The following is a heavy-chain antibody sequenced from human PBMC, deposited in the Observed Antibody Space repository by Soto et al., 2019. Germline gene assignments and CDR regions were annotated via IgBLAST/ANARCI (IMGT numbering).Heavy chain of an antibody. CDR3: ARGSGYDSSGYYGY. J-gene: IGHJ4*02. Sequence: ASVKVSCKASGGTFSSYAISWVRQAPGRGLEWMGGIIPIFGTANYAQKFQGRVTITADESTSTAYMELSSLRSEDTAVYYCARGSGYDSSGYYGYWGQGTLVTVSS. CDR2: IIPIFGTA. V-gene: IGHV1-69*13. D-gene: IGHD3-22*01. CDR1: GGTFSSYA.